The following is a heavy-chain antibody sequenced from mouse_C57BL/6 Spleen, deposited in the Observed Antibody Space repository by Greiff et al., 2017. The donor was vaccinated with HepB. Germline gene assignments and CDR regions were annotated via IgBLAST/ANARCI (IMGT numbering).Heavy chain of an antibody. J-gene: IGHJ4*01. Sequence: QVQLQQSGPELVKPGASVKISCKASGYAFSSYWMNWVKQRPGKGLEWIGRIYPGDGDTNYNGKFKGKATLTADKSSSTAYMQLSSLTSEDSAVYFCARKANFYAMDYWGQGTSVTVSS. CDR3: ARKANFYAMDY. V-gene: IGHV1-82*01. D-gene: IGHD3-2*02. CDR1: GYAFSSYW. CDR2: IYPGDGDT.